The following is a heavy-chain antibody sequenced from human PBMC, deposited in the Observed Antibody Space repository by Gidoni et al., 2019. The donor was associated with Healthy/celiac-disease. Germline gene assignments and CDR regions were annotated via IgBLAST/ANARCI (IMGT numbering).Heavy chain of an antibody. J-gene: IGHJ4*02. V-gene: IGHV3-33*01. Sequence: QVQLVESGGGVVQPGRSLRLSCAASGFPFSSYGMHWVRQAPGKGLEWVAVIWYDGSNKYYADSVKGRFTISRDNSKNTLYLQMNSLRAEDTAVYYCARGDYGESSGVFDYWGQGTLVTVSS. CDR2: IWYDGSNK. CDR3: ARGDYGESSGVFDY. D-gene: IGHD3-16*02. CDR1: GFPFSSYG.